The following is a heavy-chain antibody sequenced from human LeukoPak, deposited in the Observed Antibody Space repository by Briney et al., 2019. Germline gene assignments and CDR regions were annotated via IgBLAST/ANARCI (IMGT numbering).Heavy chain of an antibody. CDR1: GFTFSSYA. D-gene: IGHD4/OR15-4a*01. CDR2: INKDGSEI. Sequence: GGSLRLSCAASGFTFSSYAMNWVRQAPGKGLEWVANINKDGSEIYYADSVKGRFTISRHNAKTSLYLQMNSLRAEDTAVYYCARPPYGAAGFWGQGTLVTVSS. CDR3: ARPPYGAAGF. V-gene: IGHV3-7*01. J-gene: IGHJ1*01.